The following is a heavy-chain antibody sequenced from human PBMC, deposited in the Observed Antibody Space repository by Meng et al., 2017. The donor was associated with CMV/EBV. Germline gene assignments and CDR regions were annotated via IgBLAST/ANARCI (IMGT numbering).Heavy chain of an antibody. J-gene: IGHJ4*01. CDR3: ARVANGDNFFDY. CDR2: ISSSGSTT. Sequence: GESLKISCAASGFIFTRYEMTWVRQAPGQGLEWVSYISSSGSTTYYADPVKGRFTMSRDDTKNSLSLQMDSLRDEDTATYYCARVANGDNFFDYWGQGTVVTVSS. CDR1: GFIFTRYE. V-gene: IGHV3-48*03.